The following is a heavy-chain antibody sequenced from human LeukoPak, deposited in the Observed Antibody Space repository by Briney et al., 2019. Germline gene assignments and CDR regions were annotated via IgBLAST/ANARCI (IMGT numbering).Heavy chain of an antibody. CDR2: INPNSGGT. Sequence: ASVTASCTASGYTFTGYYMHWVRQAPGQGLEWMGRINPNSGGTSYAQKFQGRVTMTRDTSISTAYMELSRLRSDDTAVYYCARDRSGYSYADAFNIWGQGTMVTVSS. CDR3: ARDRSGYSYADAFNI. D-gene: IGHD5-18*01. CDR1: GYTFTGYY. J-gene: IGHJ3*02. V-gene: IGHV1-2*06.